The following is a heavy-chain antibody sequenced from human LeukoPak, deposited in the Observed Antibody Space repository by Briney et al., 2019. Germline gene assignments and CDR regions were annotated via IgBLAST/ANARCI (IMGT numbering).Heavy chain of an antibody. V-gene: IGHV3-21*01. J-gene: IGHJ6*02. CDR1: GFTFSSYS. CDR2: ISSSSSYI. CDR3: ARDMWFGESRYYGMDV. D-gene: IGHD3-10*01. Sequence: SGGSLRLSCAASGFTFSSYSMNWVRQAPGKGLEWVSSISSSSSYIYYADSVKGRFTISRDNAKNSLYLQMNSLRAEDTAVYYCARDMWFGESRYYGMDVWGQGTTVTVSS.